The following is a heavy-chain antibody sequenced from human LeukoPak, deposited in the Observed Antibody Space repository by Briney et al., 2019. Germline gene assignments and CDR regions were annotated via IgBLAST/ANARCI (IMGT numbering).Heavy chain of an antibody. CDR1: GGSFSGYY. Sequence: KPSETLSLTCAVYGGSFSGYYWSWIRQPPGKGLEWIGEINHSGSTNYNPSLKSRVTISVDTSKNQFSLKLSSVTAADTAVYYCASKYYYDSSGYDCWGQGTLVTVSS. D-gene: IGHD3-22*01. J-gene: IGHJ4*02. CDR3: ASKYYYDSSGYDC. CDR2: INHSGST. V-gene: IGHV4-34*01.